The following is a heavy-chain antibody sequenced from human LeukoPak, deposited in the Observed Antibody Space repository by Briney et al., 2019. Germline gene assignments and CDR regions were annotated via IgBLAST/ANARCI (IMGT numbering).Heavy chain of an antibody. D-gene: IGHD6-19*01. CDR1: GGSISTYY. CDR2: IYNSGST. V-gene: IGHV4-59*01. CDR3: ARFKRAGGWSYFDY. J-gene: IGHJ4*02. Sequence: NPSETLSLTCTVSGGSISTYYWSWIRKPPGKGLEWIGHIYNSGSTNYSPSLKSRVTISVDTSKNQFSLKLSSVTAADTAVYYCARFKRAGGWSYFDYWGQGTLVTVSS.